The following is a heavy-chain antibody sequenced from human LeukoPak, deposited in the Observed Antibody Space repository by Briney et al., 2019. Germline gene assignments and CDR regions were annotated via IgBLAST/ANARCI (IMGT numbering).Heavy chain of an antibody. CDR3: VRVGAKYNYYYYMDV. Sequence: PGGSLRLSCAASGFTFSSYSMNWVRQAPGKGLEWVSSISSSSSYIYYADSVKGRFTISRDNAKNSLYLQMNSLRAEDTAVYYCVRVGAKYNYYYYMDVWGKGTTVTVSS. D-gene: IGHD1-26*01. CDR1: GFTFSSYS. V-gene: IGHV3-21*01. J-gene: IGHJ6*03. CDR2: ISSSSSYI.